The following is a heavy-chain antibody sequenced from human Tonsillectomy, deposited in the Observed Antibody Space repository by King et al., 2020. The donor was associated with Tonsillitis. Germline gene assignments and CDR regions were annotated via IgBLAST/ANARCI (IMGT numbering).Heavy chain of an antibody. J-gene: IGHJ4*02. CDR2: ISYDGSNQ. V-gene: IGHV3-30-3*01. CDR1: GFTFSSYA. D-gene: IGHD3-10*01. Sequence: VQLVQSGGGVVQPGRSLRLSCAASGFTFSSYAMHWVRQAPGKGLEWVAVISYDGSNQYYADSVKGRFTISRDNSKNTLYLQMNSLRTEDTATYYCARIDRFGEPHWGQGTLVTVSS. CDR3: ARIDRFGEPH.